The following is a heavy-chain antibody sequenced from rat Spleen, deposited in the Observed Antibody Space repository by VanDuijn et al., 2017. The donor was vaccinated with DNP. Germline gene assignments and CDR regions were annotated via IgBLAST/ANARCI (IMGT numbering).Heavy chain of an antibody. Sequence: QVQLKESGPGLVQPSQTLSLTCTVSGFSLTSYHVHWVRQPPGKGLEWMGVMWSNGGTDYNSAIKSRLNISRDTSKNQVFLKMNSLQTEDTAMYFCARSRVYYAMDVWGQGTSVTVSS. CDR3: ARSRVYYAMDV. CDR1: GFSLTSYH. V-gene: IGHV2-27*01. D-gene: IGHD1-4*01. CDR2: MWSNGGT. J-gene: IGHJ4*01.